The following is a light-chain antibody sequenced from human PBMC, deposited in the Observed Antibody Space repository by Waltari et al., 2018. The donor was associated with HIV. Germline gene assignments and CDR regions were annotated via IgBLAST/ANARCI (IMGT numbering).Light chain of an antibody. CDR1: NIGSKS. V-gene: IGLV3-21*04. Sequence: SYVLAQPPSVSVAPGKTARITCGGNNIGSKSVNWYQQKPGQAPVVVIYYVSNRPSGIPERFSGSNSGNTATLTISRVEAGDEADYYCQVWDSSSDAYVFGTGTKVTVL. J-gene: IGLJ1*01. CDR2: YVS. CDR3: QVWDSSSDAYV.